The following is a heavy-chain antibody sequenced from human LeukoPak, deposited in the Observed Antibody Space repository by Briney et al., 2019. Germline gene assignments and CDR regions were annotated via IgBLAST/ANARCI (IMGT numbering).Heavy chain of an antibody. D-gene: IGHD4-11*01. Sequence: SETLSLTCTVAGGSISSSSYYWGWVRQPPGKGLEWIGSLYSGGSTYYNPSLKSRVTMSVDTSKNQFSLKLSSVTAADTAVYYCAREVYRTFDYWGQGTLVTVSS. J-gene: IGHJ4*02. CDR1: GGSISSSSYY. CDR3: AREVYRTFDY. V-gene: IGHV4-39*07. CDR2: LYSGGST.